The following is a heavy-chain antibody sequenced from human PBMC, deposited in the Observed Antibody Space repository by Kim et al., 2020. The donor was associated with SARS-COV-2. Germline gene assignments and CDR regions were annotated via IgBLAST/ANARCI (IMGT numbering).Heavy chain of an antibody. CDR2: IYPGDSDT. Sequence: GESLKISCKASGYSFTSYWIGWVRQMPGKGLEWMGIIYPGDSDTRYSPSFQGQVTISADQSINTAYLQWSSLKASDTAMYYCARHGGYCSNGVCSGDYYYDMDVWGQGTTVTVSS. CDR1: GYSFTSYW. CDR3: ARHGGYCSNGVCSGDYYYDMDV. D-gene: IGHD2-8*01. V-gene: IGHV5-51*01. J-gene: IGHJ6*02.